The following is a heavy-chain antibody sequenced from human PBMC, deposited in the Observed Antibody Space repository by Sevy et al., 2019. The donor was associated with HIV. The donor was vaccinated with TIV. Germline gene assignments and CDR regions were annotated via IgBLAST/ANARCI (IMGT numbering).Heavy chain of an antibody. D-gene: IGHD5-12*01. J-gene: IGHJ3*02. CDR1: GFTFSSYA. V-gene: IGHV3-23*01. CDR3: ASVGNSGYVGRMEDAFDI. Sequence: GGSLRLSCAASGFTFSSYAMSWVHQAPGKGLEWVSGISGSGGSTNYADSVKGRFTISRDNSKNTLYLQMNSLRAEDTAVYYCASVGNSGYVGRMEDAFDIWGQGTMVTVSS. CDR2: ISGSGGST.